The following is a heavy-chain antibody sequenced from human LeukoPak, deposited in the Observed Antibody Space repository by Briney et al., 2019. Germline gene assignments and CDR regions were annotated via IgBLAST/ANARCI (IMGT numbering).Heavy chain of an antibody. CDR3: ARDTLDGSGNNWFDP. Sequence: PGGSLRLSCAASGFTFSSYSMNWVRQAPGKGLEWVSSISSSSSYIYYADSVKGRFTISRDNAKNSLYLQMNSLRAEDTAVYYCARDTLDGSGNNWFDPWGQGTLVTVSS. J-gene: IGHJ5*02. D-gene: IGHD3-10*01. CDR1: GFTFSSYS. V-gene: IGHV3-21*01. CDR2: ISSSSSYI.